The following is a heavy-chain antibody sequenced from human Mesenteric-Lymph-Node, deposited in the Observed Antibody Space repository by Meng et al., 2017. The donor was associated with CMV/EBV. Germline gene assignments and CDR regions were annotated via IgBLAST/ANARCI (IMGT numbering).Heavy chain of an antibody. CDR1: GFAFNTYP. D-gene: IGHD6-19*01. Sequence: SGFAFNTYPMSWVRQAQGKWLEWVSAISGSGSNTYYADSVKGRFTISRDNSKNTLYLQMNSLRAEDTAVYYCVKEYLAVGGTVGFDIWGQGTMVTVSS. V-gene: IGHV3-23*01. CDR3: VKEYLAVGGTVGFDI. J-gene: IGHJ3*02. CDR2: ISGSGSNT.